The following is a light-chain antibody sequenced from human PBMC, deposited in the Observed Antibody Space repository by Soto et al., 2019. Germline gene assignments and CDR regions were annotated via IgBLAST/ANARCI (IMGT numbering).Light chain of an antibody. CDR2: AAS. J-gene: IGKJ1*01. Sequence: EVVLTQSPGTVSLSPGERVTLSCRASQSVISNQLAWYQQRPGQAPRLLIYAASSRATGIPDRFSGSGSGTDFTLSISRLEPEDFAVYYCQQYGSSLTWTFGQGTKVE. CDR1: QSVISNQ. V-gene: IGKV3-20*01. CDR3: QQYGSSLTWT.